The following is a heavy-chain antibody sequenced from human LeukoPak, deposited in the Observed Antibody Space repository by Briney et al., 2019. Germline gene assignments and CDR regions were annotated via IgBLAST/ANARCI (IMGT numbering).Heavy chain of an antibody. CDR1: GGSISSYC. D-gene: IGHD2-8*02. Sequence: SETLSLTCTVSGGSISSYCWSWIRQPPGKGLEWIGYIYYSGSTNYNPSLKSRVTISVDTSKNQFSLKLSSVTAADTAVYYCARGSFLGTASWFDPWGQGTLVTVS. CDR2: IYYSGST. V-gene: IGHV4-59*01. CDR3: ARGSFLGTASWFDP. J-gene: IGHJ5*02.